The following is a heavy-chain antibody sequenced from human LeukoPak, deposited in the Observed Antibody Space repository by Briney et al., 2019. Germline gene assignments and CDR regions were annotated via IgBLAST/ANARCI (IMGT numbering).Heavy chain of an antibody. V-gene: IGHV3-74*01. J-gene: IGHJ5*02. CDR2: INSDGSST. CDR3: ARDVDYYGSENWFDP. CDR1: GFSFSSNE. D-gene: IGHD3-10*01. Sequence: GGSLRLSCAASGFSFSSNEMNWVRQAPGKGLVWVSRINSDGSSTSYADSVKGRFTISRDNAKNTLYLQMNSLRAEDTAVYYCARDVDYYGSENWFDPWGQGTLVTVSS.